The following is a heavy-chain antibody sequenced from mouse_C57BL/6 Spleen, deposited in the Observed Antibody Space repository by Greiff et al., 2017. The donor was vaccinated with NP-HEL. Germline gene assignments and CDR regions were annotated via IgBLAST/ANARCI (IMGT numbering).Heavy chain of an antibody. Sequence: EVQVVESGGGLVKPGGSLKLSCAASGFTFSDYGMHWVRQAPEKGLEWVAYISSGSSTIYYADTVKGRFTISRDNAKNTLFLQMTSLRSEDTAMYYCARRSSSLYYFDYWGQGTTLTVSS. J-gene: IGHJ2*01. CDR1: GFTFSDYG. CDR2: ISSGSSTI. D-gene: IGHD1-1*01. CDR3: ARRSSSLYYFDY. V-gene: IGHV5-17*01.